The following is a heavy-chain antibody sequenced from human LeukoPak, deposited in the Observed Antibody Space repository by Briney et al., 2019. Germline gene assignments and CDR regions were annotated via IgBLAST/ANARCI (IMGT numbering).Heavy chain of an antibody. V-gene: IGHV4-38-2*02. CDR3: ARVGNYDSIGYSTGPFDY. CDR2: IYYSGST. Sequence: SETLSLTCTVSNYSISSGYYWGCIRQPPGKGLEWIGSIYYSGSTYYNPSLKSRVTISVDTSKNPFSLKLSSVTAADTAVYYCARVGNYDSIGYSTGPFDYWGEGTLVTVSS. J-gene: IGHJ4*02. CDR1: NYSISSGYY. D-gene: IGHD3-22*01.